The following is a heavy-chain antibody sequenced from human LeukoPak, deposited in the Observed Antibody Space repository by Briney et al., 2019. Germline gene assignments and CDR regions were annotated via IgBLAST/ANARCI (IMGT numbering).Heavy chain of an antibody. D-gene: IGHD2-2*01. J-gene: IGHJ3*02. Sequence: ASVKVSCKASGYTFTGYYMHWVRQAPGQGLEWMGWINPNSGSTNYAQKFQGRVTMTRDTSISTTYMELSRLRSDDTAVYYCARVGYCSSTSCYSLDAFDIWGQGTMVTVSS. CDR1: GYTFTGYY. CDR2: INPNSGST. V-gene: IGHV1-2*02. CDR3: ARVGYCSSTSCYSLDAFDI.